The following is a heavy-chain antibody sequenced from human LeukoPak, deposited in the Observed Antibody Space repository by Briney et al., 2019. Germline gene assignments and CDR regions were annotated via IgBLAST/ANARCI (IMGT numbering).Heavy chain of an antibody. CDR2: IYSGGST. Sequence: GGSLRLSCAASGFTFSNYAMSWVRQAPGKGLEWVSVIYSGGSTYYADSVKGRFTISRDNSKNTLYLQMNSLRAEDTAVYYCASGYSSSWYYFDYWGQGTLVTVSS. D-gene: IGHD6-13*01. CDR1: GFTFSNYA. CDR3: ASGYSSSWYYFDY. V-gene: IGHV3-53*01. J-gene: IGHJ4*02.